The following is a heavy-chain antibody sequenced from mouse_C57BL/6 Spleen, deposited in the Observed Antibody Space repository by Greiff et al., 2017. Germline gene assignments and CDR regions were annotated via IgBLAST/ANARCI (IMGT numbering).Heavy chain of an antibody. Sequence: VQLQESGAELMKPGASVKLSCKATGYTFTGYWIEWVKQRPGHGLEWIGEILPGSGSTNYTEKFKGKATLTAEKSSSTAYMQLSSLASEDSDVYGCARYPPPFDDWGQGTTVTVSS. CDR1: GYTFTGYW. V-gene: IGHV1-9*01. CDR2: ILPGSGST. J-gene: IGHJ2*01. CDR3: ARYPPPFDD.